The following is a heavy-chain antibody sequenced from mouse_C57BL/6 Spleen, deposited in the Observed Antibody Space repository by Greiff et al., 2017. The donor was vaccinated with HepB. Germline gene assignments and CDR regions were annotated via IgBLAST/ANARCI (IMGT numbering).Heavy chain of an antibody. Sequence: VQLQQSGPELVKPGASVKISCKASGYTFTDYYMTWVKQSHGKSLEWIGAINPNNGGTSYNQKFKGKATLTVDKSPSTSYLELRSLTSEDSAVSYWARPRLSYESSADWCADGGQGTLGTVSA. D-gene: IGHD1-1*01. CDR2: INPNNGGT. J-gene: IGHJ3*01. CDR3: ARPRLSYESSADWCAD. V-gene: IGHV1-26*01. CDR1: GYTFTDYY.